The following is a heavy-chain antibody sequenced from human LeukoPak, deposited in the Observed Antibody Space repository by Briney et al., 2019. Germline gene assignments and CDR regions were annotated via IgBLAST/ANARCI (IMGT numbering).Heavy chain of an antibody. CDR1: GGSFSGYY. Sequence: SKTLSLTCAVYGGSFSGYYWSWIRQPPGKGLEWIGEINHSGSTNYNPSLKSRVTISVDTSKNQFSLKLSSVTAADTAVYYCARTYMTSARFDPWGQGTLVTVSS. J-gene: IGHJ5*02. D-gene: IGHD2-21*02. CDR3: ARTYMTSARFDP. CDR2: INHSGST. V-gene: IGHV4-34*01.